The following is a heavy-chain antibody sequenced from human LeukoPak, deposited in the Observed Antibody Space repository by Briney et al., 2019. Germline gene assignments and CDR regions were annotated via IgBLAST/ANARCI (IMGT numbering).Heavy chain of an antibody. J-gene: IGHJ4*02. Sequence: SVTVSCKASGGTFSSYAISWVRQAPGQGLEWMGGIIPIFGTANYAQKFQGRVTITADESTSTAYMELSSLRSEDTAVYYCARRPVIPPGTTGILTYYFDYWGQGALVTVSS. CDR2: IIPIFGTA. CDR3: ARRPVIPPGTTGILTYYFDY. CDR1: GGTFSSYA. V-gene: IGHV1-69*13. D-gene: IGHD1-1*01.